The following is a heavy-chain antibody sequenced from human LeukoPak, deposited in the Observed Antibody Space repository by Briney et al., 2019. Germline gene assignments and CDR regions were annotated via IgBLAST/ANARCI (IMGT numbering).Heavy chain of an antibody. CDR1: GFTFSNYW. V-gene: IGHV3-23*01. D-gene: IGHD6-6*01. Sequence: GGSLRLSCAASGFTFSNYWMHWVRQAPGRGLEWVSAISGSISNTYYADSVKGRFTISRDNSKNTLYLQMNSLRAEDTAVYFCAKEGSSSLTLDYWGQGTLVTVSS. CDR3: AKEGSSSLTLDY. CDR2: ISGSISNT. J-gene: IGHJ4*02.